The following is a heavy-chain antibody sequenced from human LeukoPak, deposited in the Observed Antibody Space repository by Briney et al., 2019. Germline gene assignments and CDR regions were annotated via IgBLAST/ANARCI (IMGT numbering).Heavy chain of an antibody. Sequence: PSETLSLTCAVYGGSFSGYYWSWIRQPPGKGLEWIGEINHSGSTNYNPSLKSRVTISVDTSKNQFSLKLSSVTAADTAVYYCARVSGAGYDGRGVFDYWGQGTLVTVSS. CDR3: ARVSGAGYDGRGVFDY. CDR2: INHSGST. D-gene: IGHD2-8*02. J-gene: IGHJ4*02. V-gene: IGHV4-34*01. CDR1: GGSFSGYY.